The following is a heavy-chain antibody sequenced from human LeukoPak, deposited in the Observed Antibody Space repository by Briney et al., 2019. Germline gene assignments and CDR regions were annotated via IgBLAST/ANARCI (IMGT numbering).Heavy chain of an antibody. D-gene: IGHD3-22*01. CDR2: ISYDGSNK. CDR3: ARDLPDDSSGYYPKAGDAFDI. CDR1: GFTFSSYS. Sequence: PGGSLRLSCAASGFTFSSYSMNWVRQAPGKGLEWVAVISYDGSNKYYADSVKGRFTISRDNSKNTLYLQMNSLRAEDTAVYYCARDLPDDSSGYYPKAGDAFDIWGQGTMVTVSS. J-gene: IGHJ3*02. V-gene: IGHV3-30*03.